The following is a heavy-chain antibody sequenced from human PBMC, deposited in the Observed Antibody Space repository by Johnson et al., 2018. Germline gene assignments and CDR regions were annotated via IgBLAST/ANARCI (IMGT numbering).Heavy chain of an antibody. D-gene: IGHD4/OR15-4a*01. V-gene: IGHV3-30-3*01. CDR2: ISYDGSNK. Sequence: VQLVESGGGVVQPGRSLRLSCAASGFTFSSYAMHWVRQAPGKGLEWVAVISYDGSNKYYADSVKGRFTISRDNSKNTVYLQMNSLGAEDTAVYYCARDPNDYLANYYYYMDVGGKGTTVTVSS. CDR3: ARDPNDYLANYYYYMDV. J-gene: IGHJ6*03. CDR1: GFTFSSYA.